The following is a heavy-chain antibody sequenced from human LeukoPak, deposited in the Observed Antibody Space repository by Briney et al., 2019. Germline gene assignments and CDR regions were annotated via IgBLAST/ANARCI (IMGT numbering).Heavy chain of an antibody. CDR2: IIPILGIA. J-gene: IGHJ3*02. CDR1: GGTFSSYT. Sequence: ASVKVSCKASGGTFSSYTFSWVRQAPGQGLEWMGRIIPILGIANYAQKFQGRVTITADKSTSTAYMELSSLRSEDTAVYYCARGGITMVRGVNGAFDIWGQGTMVTVSS. D-gene: IGHD3-10*01. CDR3: ARGGITMVRGVNGAFDI. V-gene: IGHV1-69*02.